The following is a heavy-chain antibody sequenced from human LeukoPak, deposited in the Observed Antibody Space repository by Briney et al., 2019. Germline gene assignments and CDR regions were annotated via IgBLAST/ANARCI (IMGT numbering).Heavy chain of an antibody. CDR2: INAGNGNT. V-gene: IGHV1-3*01. CDR3: ARDVVVVPAVKRYYYYGMDV. CDR1: GYTFTSYA. D-gene: IGHD2-2*01. Sequence: ASVKVSCKASGYTFTSYAMHWVGQAPGQRLEWMGWINAGNGNTKYSQKFQGRVTITRDTSASTAYMELSSLRSEDTAVYYCARDVVVVPAVKRYYYYGMDVWGKGTTVTVSS. J-gene: IGHJ6*04.